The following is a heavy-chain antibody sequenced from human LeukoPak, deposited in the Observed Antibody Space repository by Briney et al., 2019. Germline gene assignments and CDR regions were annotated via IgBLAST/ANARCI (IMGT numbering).Heavy chain of an antibody. CDR1: GYTFTSYY. D-gene: IGHD1-26*01. CDR2: INPSGGST. Sequence: GASVKVSCKASGYTFTSYYMHWVRQAPGQGLEWMGIINPSGGSTSYAQKFQGRVTITADESTSTAYMELSSLRSEDTAVYYCARALPELLRRRGDYYYYYMDVWGKGTTVTISS. V-gene: IGHV1-46*01. CDR3: ARALPELLRRRGDYYYYYMDV. J-gene: IGHJ6*03.